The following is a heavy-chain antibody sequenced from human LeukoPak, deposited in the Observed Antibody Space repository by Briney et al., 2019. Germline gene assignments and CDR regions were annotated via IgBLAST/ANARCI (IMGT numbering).Heavy chain of an antibody. J-gene: IGHJ3*02. CDR2: INPSGGST. Sequence: ASVKVSCKASGYTFTSYYMHWVRQAPGQGLEWVGIINPSGGSTSYAQKFQGRVTMTRDTSTSTVYMELSSLRSEDTAVYYCARDLTTGNNGDAFDIWGQGTMVTVSS. CDR3: ARDLTTGNNGDAFDI. V-gene: IGHV1-46*01. D-gene: IGHD1-14*01. CDR1: GYTFTSYY.